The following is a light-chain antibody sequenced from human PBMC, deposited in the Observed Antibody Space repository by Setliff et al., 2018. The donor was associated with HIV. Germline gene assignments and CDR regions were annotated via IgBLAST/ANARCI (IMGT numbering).Light chain of an antibody. CDR3: SSYTGSSTLEV. Sequence: QSVLAQPRSVSGSRGQSVTISCTGTSSDVGFFNYVSWYQQHPGKAPKLMIYDVSNRPSGVSRRFSGSKSGNTASLTISGLQAEDEAAYYCSSYTGSSTLEVFGTGTKVTVL. CDR1: SSDVGFFNY. CDR2: DVS. J-gene: IGLJ1*01. V-gene: IGLV2-14*03.